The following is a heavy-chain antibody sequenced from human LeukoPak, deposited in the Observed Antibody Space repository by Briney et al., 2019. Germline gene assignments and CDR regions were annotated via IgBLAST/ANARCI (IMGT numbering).Heavy chain of an antibody. V-gene: IGHV3-48*03. CDR3: AANLGYCTNGVCYGPSWFDP. J-gene: IGHJ5*02. D-gene: IGHD2-8*01. CDR1: GFTFSSYE. CDR2: ISSSGSTI. Sequence: GGSLRLSCAASGFTFSSYEMNWVRQAPGKGLEWVSYISSSGSTIYYADSVKGRFTISRDNAKNSLYLQMNSLRAEDTAVYYCAANLGYCTNGVCYGPSWFDPWGQGTLVTVSS.